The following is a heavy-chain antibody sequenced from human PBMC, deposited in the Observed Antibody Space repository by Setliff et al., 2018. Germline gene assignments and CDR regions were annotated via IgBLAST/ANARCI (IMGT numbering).Heavy chain of an antibody. CDR3: ARGFDVCGGGACYTDGPYYFDY. CDR2: INHSGRT. CDR1: GESFSGHY. V-gene: IGHV4-34*01. J-gene: IGHJ4*02. D-gene: IGHD2-21*02. Sequence: SETLSLTCAVYGESFSGHYWSWIRQPPGKGLEWIGEINHSGRTNYNPSLKSRVTISVDTSKNKFALKLSSVAGAETAVYYCARGFDVCGGGACYTDGPYYFDYWGLGTLVTVSS.